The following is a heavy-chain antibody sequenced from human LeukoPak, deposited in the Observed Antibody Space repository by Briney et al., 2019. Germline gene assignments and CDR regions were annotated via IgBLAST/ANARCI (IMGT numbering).Heavy chain of an antibody. Sequence: SETLSLTCTVSDASISNYYWNWVRQPPGKGLEWIAYVYSSGSTKYNPSLKSRVSLSVDTSKSQFSLKLYSVTAADTAVYYCANSYDGKIVPFDNWGQGAPVTVSS. V-gene: IGHV4-4*09. CDR1: DASISNYY. CDR2: VYSSGST. J-gene: IGHJ4*02. D-gene: IGHD5-12*01. CDR3: ANSYDGKIVPFDN.